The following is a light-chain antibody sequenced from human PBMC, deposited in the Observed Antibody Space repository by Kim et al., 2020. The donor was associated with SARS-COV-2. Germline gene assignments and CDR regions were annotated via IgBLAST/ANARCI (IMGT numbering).Light chain of an antibody. V-gene: IGLV3-1*01. CDR2: QRV. J-gene: IGLJ1*01. CDR1: KLGNKD. Sequence: VSPGQTPSSTRFGDKLGNKDVSWYQQRPGQSPVLVIYQRVKRPAGIPERFSASNSGNTATLTISGTQPTDEADYYCQAWDSNTRIFGSGTKVTVL. CDR3: QAWDSNTRI.